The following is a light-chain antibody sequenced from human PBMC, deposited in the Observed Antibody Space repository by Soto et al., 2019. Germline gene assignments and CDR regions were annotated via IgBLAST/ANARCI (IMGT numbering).Light chain of an antibody. J-gene: IGKJ1*01. V-gene: IGKV3-15*01. CDR3: QQYNNWPRT. CDR1: QSISTF. CDR2: GAS. Sequence: ELVMTQSPATLSVAPGERATLSCRSSQSISTFLAWYQQKPGQAPRLLIYGASTRATGIPARFSGSGSGTEFTLTISSLQSEDFAVYYCQQYNNWPRTFGQGTTGDIK.